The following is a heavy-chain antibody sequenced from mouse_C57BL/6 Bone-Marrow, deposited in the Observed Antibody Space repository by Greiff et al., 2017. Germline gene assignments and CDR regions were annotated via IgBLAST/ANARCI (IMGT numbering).Heavy chain of an antibody. J-gene: IGHJ4*01. Sequence: QVQLQQPGAELVKPGASVKLPCKASGYTFTSYWMHWVKQRPGQGLEWIGMIHPNSGSTNYNEKFKSKATLTVDKSSSTAYMQLSSLTSEDSAVYYCATYYSNDYYAMDYWGQGTSVTVSS. CDR2: IHPNSGST. CDR1: GYTFTSYW. V-gene: IGHV1-64*01. CDR3: ATYYSNDYYAMDY. D-gene: IGHD2-5*01.